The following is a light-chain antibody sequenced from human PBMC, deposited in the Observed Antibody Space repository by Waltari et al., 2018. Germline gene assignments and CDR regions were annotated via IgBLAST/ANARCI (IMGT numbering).Light chain of an antibody. J-gene: IGLJ2*01. CDR3: GTWDNNLSALV. CDR1: TSNIGNNY. CDR2: ETE. Sequence: QSVLTQPPSVSAAPGQKVTISCSGSTSNIGNNYVSWYQQLPGAAPKVVIYETEKRPSGIPDRFAGSKSGTSASLGITGLQTGDEAAYYCGTWDNNLSALVFGGGTRLTVL. V-gene: IGLV1-51*02.